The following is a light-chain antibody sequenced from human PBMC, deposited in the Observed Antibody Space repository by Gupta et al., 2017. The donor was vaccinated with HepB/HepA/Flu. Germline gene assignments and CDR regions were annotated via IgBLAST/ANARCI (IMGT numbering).Light chain of an antibody. J-gene: IGLJ3*02. CDR3: NSRDSSGNPWV. Sequence: SSELTQDPAVSVALGQTVRITCQGDSLRSYYASWYQQKPGQAPVLVIYGKNNRPSGIPDRFSGSSSGNKDSLNITGAQAEDEADYYCNSRDSSGNPWVFGGGTKMT. CDR1: SLRSYY. V-gene: IGLV3-19*01. CDR2: GKN.